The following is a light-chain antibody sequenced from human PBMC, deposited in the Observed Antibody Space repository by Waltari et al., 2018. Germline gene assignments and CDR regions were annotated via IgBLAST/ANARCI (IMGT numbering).Light chain of an antibody. V-gene: IGLV1-47*01. Sequence: QSVLTQPPSASGTPGQRVTISCSGSLSNLGTNYVYWYQQFPGTAPKLLIQRNNQRPSGGPDRFAGSKSGTSASLAISGLRSEDEADYYCASWDDSLSVGVFGGGTKLTVL. CDR2: RNN. CDR1: LSNLGTNY. CDR3: ASWDDSLSVGV. J-gene: IGLJ3*02.